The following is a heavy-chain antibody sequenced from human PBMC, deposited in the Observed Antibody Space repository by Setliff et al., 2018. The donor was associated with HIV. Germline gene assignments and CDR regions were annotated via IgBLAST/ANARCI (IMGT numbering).Heavy chain of an antibody. D-gene: IGHD4-17*01. V-gene: IGHV1-2*02. CDR1: GYTFTSYY. CDR3: ARGPYGWRLDP. CDR2: INGNTGAT. J-gene: IGHJ5*02. Sequence: ASVKVSCKASGYTFTSYYVHWVRQAPGQGLEWMGWINGNTGATNYAQRFQGRVTLTRDTSISTAYLDVARLTSDDTAVYYCARGPYGWRLDPWGQGTLVTVS.